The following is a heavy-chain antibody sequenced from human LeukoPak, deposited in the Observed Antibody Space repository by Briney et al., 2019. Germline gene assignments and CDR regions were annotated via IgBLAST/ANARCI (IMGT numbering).Heavy chain of an antibody. D-gene: IGHD3-10*01. V-gene: IGHV4-31*03. J-gene: IGHJ3*02. CDR3: ARARGYGSDDAFDI. CDR1: GGSISSGGYY. Sequence: SETLSLTCTVSGGSISSGGYYWSWIRQHPGKGLEWIGYIYYSGSTYYNPSLKSRVTISVDTSKNQFSLKLSSVTAGDTAVYYCARARGYGSDDAFDIWGQGTMVTVSS. CDR2: IYYSGST.